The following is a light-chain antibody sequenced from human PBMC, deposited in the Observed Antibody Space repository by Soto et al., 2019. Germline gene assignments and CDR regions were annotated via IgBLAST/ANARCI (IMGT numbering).Light chain of an antibody. CDR2: DVS. J-gene: IGLJ2*01. CDR3: SSYTSSSTLV. CDR1: SSDGGGYNY. Sequence: QSALTQPASVSGSPGQSITISCTGTSSDGGGYNYVSWYKQHPGKAPKLMIYDVSNRPSGVSNRFSGSKSGNTASLTISGLQAEDEADYYCSSYTSSSTLVFGGGTQLTVL. V-gene: IGLV2-14*01.